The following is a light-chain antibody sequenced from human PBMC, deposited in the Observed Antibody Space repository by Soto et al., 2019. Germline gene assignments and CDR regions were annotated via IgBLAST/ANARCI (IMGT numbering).Light chain of an antibody. CDR2: EVS. CDR3: SSYTSSSIYV. CDR1: GSDVGSYNR. J-gene: IGLJ1*01. Sequence: SVPTQPPSVYGPPGQSVNISCTGTGSDVGSYNRVSWYQQPPGTAPKLMIYEVSNRPSGVPDRFSGSKSGNTASLTISVLQAEDEADYYCSSYTSSSIYVFGTGTKVTGL. V-gene: IGLV2-18*02.